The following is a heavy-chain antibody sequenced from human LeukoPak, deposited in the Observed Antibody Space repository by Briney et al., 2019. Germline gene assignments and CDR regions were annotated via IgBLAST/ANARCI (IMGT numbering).Heavy chain of an antibody. D-gene: IGHD1/OR15-1a*01. CDR1: GYTFSAYY. CDR2: INPNSGGT. J-gene: IGHJ4*02. CDR3: ARGGTAVTFVDY. V-gene: IGHV1-2*02. Sequence: ASVTVSCKASGYTFSAYYIHWVRQAPGQGLEWMGWINPNSGGTNYGQNLQGRVTMTRDTSISTAYMELSRLRSDDTAVYFCARGGTAVTFVDYWGQGTLVTVSS.